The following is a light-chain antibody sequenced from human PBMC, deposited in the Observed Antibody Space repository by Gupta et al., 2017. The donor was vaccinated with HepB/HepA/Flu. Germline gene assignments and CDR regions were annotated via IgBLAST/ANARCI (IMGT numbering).Light chain of an antibody. V-gene: IGLV1-51*01. CDR2: DNN. J-gene: IGLJ2*01. Sequence: QSILTQLPSGSAAPGQKVPISCSGSTSIIVNNYVSWYQQLPGTAPKLLIYDNNNRPSGIPDRASCSKSGTSATLGITRPQTGDEADYYCGTWDSSLGVVVFGGGTKLTVL. CDR3: GTWDSSLGVVV. CDR1: TSIIVNNY.